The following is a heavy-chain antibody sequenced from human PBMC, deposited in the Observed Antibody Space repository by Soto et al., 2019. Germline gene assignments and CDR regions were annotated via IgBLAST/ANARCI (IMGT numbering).Heavy chain of an antibody. CDR2: IYYSGST. Sequence: PSETLSLTSTVSGGSISSYYWSWIRQPPGKGLEWIGYIYYSGSTNYNPSLKSRVTIPVDTSKNQFSLKLSSVTAADTAVYYCARVGSSWYLGMDVWGQGTTVTVSS. V-gene: IGHV4-59*08. CDR3: ARVGSSWYLGMDV. J-gene: IGHJ6*02. CDR1: GGSISSYY. D-gene: IGHD6-13*01.